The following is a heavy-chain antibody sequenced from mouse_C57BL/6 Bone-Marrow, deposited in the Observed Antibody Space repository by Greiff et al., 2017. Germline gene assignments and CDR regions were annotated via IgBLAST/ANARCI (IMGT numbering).Heavy chain of an antibody. J-gene: IGHJ2*01. D-gene: IGHD1-1*01. V-gene: IGHV14-4*01. CDR1: GFNITDDY. CDR3: TTYATTVAYYLDY. Sequence: LVESGAELVRPGASVKLSCTASGFNITDDYMHWVKQRPDQGLEWIGWIDPYNGDTEYASKFQGKATITADTSSNTAYLQLSSLTSEDTAVYYCTTYATTVAYYLDYWGQGTTLTVSS. CDR2: IDPYNGDT.